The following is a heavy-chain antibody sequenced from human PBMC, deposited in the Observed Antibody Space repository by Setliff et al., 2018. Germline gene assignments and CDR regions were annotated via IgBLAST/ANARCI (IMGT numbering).Heavy chain of an antibody. CDR1: GSSVSSHY. D-gene: IGHD1-26*01. Sequence: LSLPFPFSGSSVSSHYWDWIRQPPGKGLEWIGYIYYSGSTNYNPYLKSRVTISVDTSKKQVTMNLSSVTAADTAVYLCARGYSGSYGRFDPWGQGTLVTVSS. CDR2: IYYSGST. J-gene: IGHJ5*02. CDR3: ARGYSGSYGRFDP. V-gene: IGHV4-59*02.